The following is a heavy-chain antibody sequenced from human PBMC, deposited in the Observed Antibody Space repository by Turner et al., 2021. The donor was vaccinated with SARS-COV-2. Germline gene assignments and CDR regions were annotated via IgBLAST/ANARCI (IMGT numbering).Heavy chain of an antibody. J-gene: IGHJ5*02. CDR1: AFTFSSYA. Sequence: QVQLVESGGGVVQPGRSLRLSCAASAFTFSSYAMHWVRQAPGKGLEWVAVRSSDGSNKYYADSVKGRFTISRDNSKNTLYLQMNSLRAEDTAVYYCARARGYSSSWYGVDVPFDPWGQGTLVTVSS. D-gene: IGHD6-13*01. CDR3: ARARGYSSSWYGVDVPFDP. CDR2: RSSDGSNK. V-gene: IGHV3-30-3*01.